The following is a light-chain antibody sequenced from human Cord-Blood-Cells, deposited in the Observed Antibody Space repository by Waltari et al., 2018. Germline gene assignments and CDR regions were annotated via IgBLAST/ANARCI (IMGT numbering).Light chain of an antibody. J-gene: IGLJ1*01. CDR1: SSNIGSNT. CDR3: AAWDDSLNGRYV. Sequence: QSVLTQPPSASGTPGQRVTISCSGSSSNIGSNTVNWYQHLPGTAPTLLIYSNNPRPSGVPDRFSGSKSGTSASLAIRGLQSEDEADYYCAAWDDSLNGRYVFGTGTKVTV. CDR2: SNN. V-gene: IGLV1-44*01.